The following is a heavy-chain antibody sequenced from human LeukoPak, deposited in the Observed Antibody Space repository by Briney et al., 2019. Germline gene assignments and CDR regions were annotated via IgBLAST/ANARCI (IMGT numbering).Heavy chain of an antibody. Sequence: PSETLSLTCAVYGGSFSGYYWSWIRQPPGKGLEWIGEINHSGSTNYNPSLKRRVTISVDTSKNQFSLKLSSVTAADTAVYYCAAYDNIGGGYFDYWGQGTLVTVSS. CDR1: GGSFSGYY. D-gene: IGHD3-22*01. V-gene: IGHV4-34*01. CDR3: AAYDNIGGGYFDY. J-gene: IGHJ4*02. CDR2: INHSGST.